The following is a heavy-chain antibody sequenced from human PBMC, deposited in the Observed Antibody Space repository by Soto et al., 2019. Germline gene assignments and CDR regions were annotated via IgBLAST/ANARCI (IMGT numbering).Heavy chain of an antibody. J-gene: IGHJ4*02. CDR2: ISAYNGNT. D-gene: IGHD3-3*01. CDR1: GYTFTSYG. V-gene: IGHV1-18*01. Sequence: VSVKVSCKASGYTFTSYGISWVRQAPGQGLEWMGWISAYNGNTNYAQKLQGRVTMTTDTSTSTAYMELRSLRSDDTAVYYCARNQYYDFWSGYYPKPFDYWGQGTLVTVSS. CDR3: ARNQYYDFWSGYYPKPFDY.